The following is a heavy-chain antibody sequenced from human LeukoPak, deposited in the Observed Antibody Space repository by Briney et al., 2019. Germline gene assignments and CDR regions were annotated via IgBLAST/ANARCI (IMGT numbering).Heavy chain of an antibody. V-gene: IGHV1-3*01. Sequence: ASVKVSCKASGCIFTSYAMHWVRQAPGQRLEWMGWINAGNGNTKYSQKFQGRVTITRDTSASTAYMELSSLRSEDTAVYYCARDYDILTGYYTFIPWGQGTLVTVSS. D-gene: IGHD3-9*01. J-gene: IGHJ5*02. CDR1: GCIFTSYA. CDR2: INAGNGNT. CDR3: ARDYDILTGYYTFIP.